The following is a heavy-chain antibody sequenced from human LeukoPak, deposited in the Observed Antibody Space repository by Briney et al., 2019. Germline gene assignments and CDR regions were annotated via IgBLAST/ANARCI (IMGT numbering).Heavy chain of an antibody. D-gene: IGHD4-23*01. J-gene: IGHJ4*02. CDR2: ISGSGGST. CDR1: GISLSNYG. Sequence: GSLRLSCAVSGISLSNYGMSWVRQAPGKGLEWVAGISGSGGSTNYADSVKGRFTISRDNSKNTLYLQMNSLRPDDTAVYYCAKASGGNVVYWGQGTLVTVSS. V-gene: IGHV3-23*01. CDR3: AKASGGNVVY.